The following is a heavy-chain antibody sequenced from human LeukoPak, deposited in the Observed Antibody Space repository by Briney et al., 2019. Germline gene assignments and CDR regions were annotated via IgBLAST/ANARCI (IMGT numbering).Heavy chain of an antibody. J-gene: IGHJ3*02. Sequence: ASVKVSCKASGYSFTNYGISWVRQAPGQGLEWMGWISVYNGNTNYAQKFQGRVTMTTDTSTSTAYMELRSLRSDDTAVYYCARHRSGSSSSWYMGDAFDIWGQGTMVTVSS. CDR1: GYSFTNYG. D-gene: IGHD6-13*01. V-gene: IGHV1-18*01. CDR2: ISVYNGNT. CDR3: ARHRSGSSSSWYMGDAFDI.